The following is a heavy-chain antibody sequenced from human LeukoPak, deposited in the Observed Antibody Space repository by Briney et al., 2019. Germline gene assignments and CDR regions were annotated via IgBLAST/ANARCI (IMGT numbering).Heavy chain of an antibody. J-gene: IGHJ4*02. V-gene: IGHV3-48*03. CDR3: ARYSREGGFLDY. Sequence: GGSLRLSCAASGFTFSSYAMTWVRQAPGRGLEWISYISTSGSTIYYADSVKGRFTISRDNAKNSLYLRMNSLRAEDTAVYYCARYSREGGFLDYWGQGTLVTVSS. CDR2: ISTSGSTI. CDR1: GFTFSSYA. D-gene: IGHD2-21*01.